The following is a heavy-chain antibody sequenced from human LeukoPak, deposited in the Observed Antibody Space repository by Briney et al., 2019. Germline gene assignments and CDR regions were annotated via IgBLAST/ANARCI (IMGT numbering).Heavy chain of an antibody. J-gene: IGHJ3*02. CDR1: GYTFTGYY. CDR3: AACVLLWFGEQGGDAFDI. Sequence: ASVTVSCKASGYTFTGYYMHWVRQAPGQGLEWMGWINPNSGGTNYAQKFQGRVTMTRDTSISTAYMELSRLRSDDTAVYYCAACVLLWFGEQGGDAFDIWGQGTMVTVSS. D-gene: IGHD3-10*01. V-gene: IGHV1-2*02. CDR2: INPNSGGT.